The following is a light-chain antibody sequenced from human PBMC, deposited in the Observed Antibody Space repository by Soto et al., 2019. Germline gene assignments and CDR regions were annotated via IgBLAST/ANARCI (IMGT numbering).Light chain of an antibody. CDR2: DVS. Sequence: QSALTQPASVSGSPGQSITISCTGTSSDGGGYNYVSWYKQHPGKAPKLMIYDVSNRPSGVSNRFSGSKSVNTASLTISGLQPEHGADYYYSSYTSSSTLYVFGTGTKVTVL. J-gene: IGLJ1*01. V-gene: IGLV2-14*01. CDR1: SSDGGGYNY. CDR3: SSYTSSSTLYV.